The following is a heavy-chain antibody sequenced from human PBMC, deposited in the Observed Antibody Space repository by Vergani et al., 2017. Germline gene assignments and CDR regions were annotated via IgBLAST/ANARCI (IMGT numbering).Heavy chain of an antibody. CDR1: GFTFNHYA. CDR3: AKANPRNSGYDYLYYYHAMDV. CDR2: ISGSGGST. J-gene: IGHJ6*02. D-gene: IGHD5-12*01. V-gene: IGHV3-23*01. Sequence: EVQLLESGGDLVQPGGSLRLSCAASGFTFNHYAMNWVRQAPGKGLEWVSGISGSGGSTYYEGSVKGRFTISRASSKNTLYLQMNSLGAGDTAVYYCAKANPRNSGYDYLYYYHAMDVWGQGTKLTDSS.